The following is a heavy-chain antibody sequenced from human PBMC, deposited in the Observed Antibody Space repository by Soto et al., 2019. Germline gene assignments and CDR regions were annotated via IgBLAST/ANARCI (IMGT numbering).Heavy chain of an antibody. D-gene: IGHD6-19*01. Sequence: EVQLVESGGGLVQPGGSLRLTCAASGFPFSIYSMNWVRQAPGKGLEWSSYITSDTNTIKYAHSVKGRFTISRDNAKNLVYLQMTSLRDEDTAVHFCARSVEGHFDYWGQGTVVTVSS. V-gene: IGHV3-48*02. J-gene: IGHJ4*02. CDR2: ITSDTNTI. CDR3: ARSVEGHFDY. CDR1: GFPFSIYS.